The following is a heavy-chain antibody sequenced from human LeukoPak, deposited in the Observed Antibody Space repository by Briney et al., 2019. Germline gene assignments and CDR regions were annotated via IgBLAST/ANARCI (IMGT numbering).Heavy chain of an antibody. CDR3: ARGDGVKYYFDY. CDR1: GFTFSSYS. V-gene: IGHV3-21*01. J-gene: IGHJ4*02. D-gene: IGHD3-16*01. Sequence: GGSLRLSCAASGFTFSSYSMNWVRQAPGKGLEWVSSISSSSSYIYYADSVKGRFTISRDNAKNSLYLQMNSLRAEDTAVYYCARGDGVKYYFDYWGQGTLVTVSS. CDR2: ISSSSSYI.